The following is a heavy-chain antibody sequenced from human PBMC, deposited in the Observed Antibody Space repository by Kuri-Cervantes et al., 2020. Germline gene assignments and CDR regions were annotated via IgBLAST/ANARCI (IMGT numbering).Heavy chain of an antibody. V-gene: IGHV3-23*01. J-gene: IGHJ2*01. D-gene: IGHD5-24*01. Sequence: GGSLRLSCAVSGFTFNTYSMNWVRQAPGKGLEWVSGITASGGRTFYADSVKGRFTISRDNSKNTLYLQLNSLRAEDTAAYYCARGCRDDYNNYWYFDLWGRGTLVTVSS. CDR1: GFTFNTYS. CDR3: ARGCRDDYNNYWYFDL. CDR2: ITASGGRT.